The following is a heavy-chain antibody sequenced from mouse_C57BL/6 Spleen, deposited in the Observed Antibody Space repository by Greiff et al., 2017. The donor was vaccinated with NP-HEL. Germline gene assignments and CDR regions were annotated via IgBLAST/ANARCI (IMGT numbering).Heavy chain of an antibody. Sequence: QVQLQQSGPELVKPGASVKISCKASGYAFSSSWMNWVKQRPGKGLEWIGRIYPGDGDTNYNGKFKGKATLTADKSSSTAYMQLSSLTSEDSAVYFCAREVEGYYPDYWGQGTTLTVSS. J-gene: IGHJ2*01. CDR1: GYAFSSSW. CDR2: IYPGDGDT. D-gene: IGHD6-1*01. CDR3: AREVEGYYPDY. V-gene: IGHV1-82*01.